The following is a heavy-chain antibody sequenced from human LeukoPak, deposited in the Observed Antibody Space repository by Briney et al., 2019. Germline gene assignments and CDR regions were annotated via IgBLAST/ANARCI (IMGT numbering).Heavy chain of an antibody. J-gene: IGHJ5*02. CDR3: ASLVIAAAAPWFDP. Sequence: ASVKVSCKASGYTFTSYGISWVRQAPGQGLEWMGWISAYNGNTNYAQKLQGRVTMTTDTSTSTAYMELRSLRSDDTAVYYCASLVIAAAAPWFDPWGQGTLVTVSS. CDR2: ISAYNGNT. D-gene: IGHD6-13*01. V-gene: IGHV1-18*01. CDR1: GYTFTSYG.